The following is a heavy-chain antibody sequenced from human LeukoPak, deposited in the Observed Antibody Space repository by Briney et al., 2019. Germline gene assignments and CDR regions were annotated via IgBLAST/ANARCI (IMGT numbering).Heavy chain of an antibody. J-gene: IGHJ6*03. Sequence: PSETLSLTCAVYGGSFSGYYWSWIRQPPGKGLEWIGEINHSGSTNYNPSLKSRVTISVDTSKNQFSLKLSSVTAADTAVYYRARGLTMVRGVISAYYYYYMDVWGKGTTVTVSS. CDR2: INHSGST. V-gene: IGHV4-34*01. CDR1: GGSFSGYY. D-gene: IGHD3-10*01. CDR3: ARGLTMVRGVISAYYYYYMDV.